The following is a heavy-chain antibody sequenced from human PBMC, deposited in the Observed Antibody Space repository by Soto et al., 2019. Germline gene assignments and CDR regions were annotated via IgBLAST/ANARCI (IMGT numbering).Heavy chain of an antibody. CDR1: GFTFSSYW. V-gene: IGHV3-7*01. Sequence: PGGSLRLSCAASGFTFSSYWMSWVRQAPGKGLEWVANIKQDGSEKYYVDSVKGRFTISRDNAKNSLYLQMNSLRAEDTAVYYCARDTGYDFWSGCPNDAFDIWGQGTMVTVSS. J-gene: IGHJ3*02. CDR2: IKQDGSEK. D-gene: IGHD3-3*01. CDR3: ARDTGYDFWSGCPNDAFDI.